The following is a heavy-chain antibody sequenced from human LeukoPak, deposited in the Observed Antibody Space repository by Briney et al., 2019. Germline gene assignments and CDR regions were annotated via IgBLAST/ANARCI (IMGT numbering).Heavy chain of an antibody. D-gene: IGHD3-22*01. CDR3: AKDDEMYYYDSSGYYGY. CDR2: IGSSGANI. V-gene: IGHV3-23*01. CDR1: GFTFSSYA. J-gene: IGHJ4*02. Sequence: GGSLRLSCAASGFTFSSYAMSWVRQAPGKGLEWVSSIGSSGANIYYADSVKGRFTISRDNSKNTLYLQMNSLRAEDTAVYYCAKDDEMYYYDSSGYYGYWGQGTLVTVSS.